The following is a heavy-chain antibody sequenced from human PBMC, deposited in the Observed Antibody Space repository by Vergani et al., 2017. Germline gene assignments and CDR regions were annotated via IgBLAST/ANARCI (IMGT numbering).Heavy chain of an antibody. J-gene: IGHJ2*01. Sequence: QVRLEESGPGLVKPSETLSLTCSVSGYSIGSGFYWAWIRQSPGEGLQWLTSIHNRGKTYHNPPLNSRVSVSLDTSKNLFSLNLTSVTATDTAVYYCARSQGDYWYFDLWGPGSLVTVSS. CDR2: IHNRGKT. CDR3: ARSQGDYWYFDL. CDR1: GYSIGSGFY. D-gene: IGHD2-21*01. V-gene: IGHV4-38-2*01.